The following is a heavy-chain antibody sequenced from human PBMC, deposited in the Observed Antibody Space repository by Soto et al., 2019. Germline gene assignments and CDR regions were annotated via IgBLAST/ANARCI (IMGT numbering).Heavy chain of an antibody. J-gene: IGHJ4*02. D-gene: IGHD3-16*01. CDR3: AKDLVAKVIWGVGGVYDS. CDR1: GFSISTYA. CDR2: MSATGDST. Sequence: EVQLLESGGDLVHPGGSLRLSCAASGFSISTYAMTWVRQAPGKGLEWVSVMSATGDSTYYADSVKGRFTISRDESKNTLYLQMNSLRAEDTAVYYCAKDLVAKVIWGVGGVYDSWGQGTLVTVSS. V-gene: IGHV3-23*01.